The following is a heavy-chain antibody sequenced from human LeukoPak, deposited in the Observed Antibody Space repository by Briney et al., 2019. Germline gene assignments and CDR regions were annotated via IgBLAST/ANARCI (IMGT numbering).Heavy chain of an antibody. V-gene: IGHV1-69*01. CDR3: ARSLATIHYFDY. Sequence: SVKVSCKASGGTFSSYAISWVRQAPGQVLEWMGGIIPIFGTANYAQKFQGRVTITADESTSTAYMELSSLRSEDTAVYYCARSLATIHYFDYWGQGTLVTVSS. CDR1: GGTFSSYA. CDR2: IIPIFGTA. D-gene: IGHD5-24*01. J-gene: IGHJ4*02.